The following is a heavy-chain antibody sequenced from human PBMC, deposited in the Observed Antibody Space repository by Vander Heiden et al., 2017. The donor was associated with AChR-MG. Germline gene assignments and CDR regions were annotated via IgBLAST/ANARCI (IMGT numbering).Heavy chain of an antibody. V-gene: IGHV4-4*07. D-gene: IGHD3-10*01. Sequence: QVQLQESGPGLVKPSETLSLTCPVPGGPTSSYYWSWIRQPAGKGLEWIGRIYTSGGTNYNPSLKSRVTMSVDTSKNQFSLKLSSVTAADTAVYYCARGGPMVRGVLFGKHYGIDVWGQGTTVTVSS. CDR2: IYTSGGT. CDR3: ARGGPMVRGVLFGKHYGIDV. CDR1: GGPTSSYY. J-gene: IGHJ6*02.